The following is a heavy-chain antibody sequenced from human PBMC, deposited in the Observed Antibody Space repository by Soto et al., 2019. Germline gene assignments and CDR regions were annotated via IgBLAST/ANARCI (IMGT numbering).Heavy chain of an antibody. V-gene: IGHV1-69*13. CDR3: ARSVDTAGRGYYYGMDV. J-gene: IGHJ6*02. CDR2: IIPIFGTA. D-gene: IGHD5-18*01. Sequence: SVKVSCKASGGTFSSYTISWVRQAPGQGLEWMGGIIPIFGTANYAQKFQGRVTITADESTSTAYMELSSLRSEDTAVYYCARSVDTAGRGYYYGMDVWGQGTTVTVSS. CDR1: GGTFSSYT.